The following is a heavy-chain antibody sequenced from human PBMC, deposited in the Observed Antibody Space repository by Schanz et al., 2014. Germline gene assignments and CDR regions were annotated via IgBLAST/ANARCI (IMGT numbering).Heavy chain of an antibody. CDR2: INPNSGDR. J-gene: IGHJ2*01. CDR1: GYTFTSYA. CDR3: ARAGQDFEYSSLSPIWYFDL. D-gene: IGHD6-6*01. V-gene: IGHV1-2*02. Sequence: QVQLVQSGAEVKKPGASVKVSCKASGYTFTSYAISWVRQAPGQGLEWMGWINPNSGDRNYAQKFQGRVTMTRDTSISTAYMELSRLRSDDTAVYYCARAGQDFEYSSLSPIWYFDLWGRGTLVTVSS.